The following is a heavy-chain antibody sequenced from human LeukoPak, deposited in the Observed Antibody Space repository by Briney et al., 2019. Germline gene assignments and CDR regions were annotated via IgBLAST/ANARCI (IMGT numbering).Heavy chain of an antibody. D-gene: IGHD4-23*01. J-gene: IGHJ4*02. Sequence: GASVKVSCKASGYTFTSYGISWVRQAPGQGLEWMGIINPSGGSTSYAQKFQGRVTMTRDTSTSTVYMELSSLRSEDTAVYYCARSTVVMGGGFDYWGQGTLVTVSS. CDR2: INPSGGST. V-gene: IGHV1-46*01. CDR1: GYTFTSYG. CDR3: ARSTVVMGGGFDY.